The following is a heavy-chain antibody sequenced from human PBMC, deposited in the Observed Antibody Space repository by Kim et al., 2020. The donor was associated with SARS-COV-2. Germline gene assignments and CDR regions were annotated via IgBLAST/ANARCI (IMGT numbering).Heavy chain of an antibody. CDR2: ISSSSSYI. V-gene: IGHV3-21*01. D-gene: IGHD3-10*01. CDR1: GFTFSSYS. CDR3: APSGDYYGSGSRDRTDAFDI. J-gene: IGHJ3*02. Sequence: GGSLRLSCAASGFTFSSYSMNWVRQAPGKGLEWVSSISSSSSYIYYADSVKGRFTISRDNAKNSLYLQMNSLRAEDTAVYYCAPSGDYYGSGSRDRTDAFDIWGQGTMVTVSS.